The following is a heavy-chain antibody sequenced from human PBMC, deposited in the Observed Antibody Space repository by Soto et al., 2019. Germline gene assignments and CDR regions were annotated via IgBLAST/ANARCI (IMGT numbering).Heavy chain of an antibody. V-gene: IGHV5-10-1*01. Sequence: PGESLKISCKGSGYSFTSYWISWVRQMPGKGLEWMGRIDPSDSYTYYSPSFQGHVTISANKSITTAFLQWSSLRASDTAMYYWEGSGYSYRDLLYYSGYWGQGTRASVSS. J-gene: IGHJ4*02. CDR3: EGSGYSYRDLLYYSGY. CDR2: IDPSDSYT. D-gene: IGHD5-18*01. CDR1: GYSFTSYW.